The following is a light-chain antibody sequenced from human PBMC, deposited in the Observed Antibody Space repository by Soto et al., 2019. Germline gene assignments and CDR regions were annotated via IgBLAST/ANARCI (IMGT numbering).Light chain of an antibody. J-gene: IGLJ3*02. CDR3: SSYTSSSGV. V-gene: IGLV2-14*01. Sequence: QSALTQPASVSGSPGPAITISCTGTSSDVGGYNYVSWYQQHAAKAPKLMIYDVSNRPSGVSNRFSGSKSGNTASLTISGLQAEDEAYYYCSSYTSSSGVFGGGTKLTVL. CDR2: DVS. CDR1: SSDVGGYNY.